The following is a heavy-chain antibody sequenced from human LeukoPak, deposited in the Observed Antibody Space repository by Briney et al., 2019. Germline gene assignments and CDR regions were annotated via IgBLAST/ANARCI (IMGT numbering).Heavy chain of an antibody. V-gene: IGHV1-18*01. CDR3: ARDFYYGSGSPDFDY. CDR2: ISAYNGNT. CDR1: GYTFTSYG. J-gene: IGHJ4*02. D-gene: IGHD3-10*01. Sequence: ASVKVSCKASGYTFTSYGISWVRQAPGQGLEWMGWISAYNGNTNYAQKLQGRVTMTTDTSTSTAYMELRSLRSDDTAVYYCARDFYYGSGSPDFDYWGQGTLVTVSS.